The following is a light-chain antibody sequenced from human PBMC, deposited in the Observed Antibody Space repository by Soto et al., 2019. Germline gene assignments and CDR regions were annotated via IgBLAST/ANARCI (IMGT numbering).Light chain of an antibody. V-gene: IGKV1-5*03. CDR1: QTINSW. CDR2: KAP. J-gene: IGKJ1*01. CDR3: QQYNSYPWT. Sequence: DIQMTQSPSTLSAFVGDRVTISCRASQTINSWLAWYQQKPGKVPKLLIYKAPSLESGVPSRFSASGSGTEFTLTISSLQPDDFATYYCQQYNSYPWTFGQGTEVEIK.